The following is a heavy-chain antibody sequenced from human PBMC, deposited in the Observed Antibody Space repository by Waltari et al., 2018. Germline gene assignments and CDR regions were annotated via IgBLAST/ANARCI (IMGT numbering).Heavy chain of an antibody. CDR3: ARGMVVAATPFPFDY. D-gene: IGHD2-15*01. CDR2: IYYSGST. V-gene: IGHV4-39*07. J-gene: IGHJ4*02. CDR1: GGSISSSSYY. Sequence: QLQLQESGPGLVKPSETLSLTCTVSGGSISSSSYYWGWIRQPPGKGLEWIGSIYYSGSTYYNPSLKSRVTISVDTSKNQFSLKLSSVTAADTAVYYCARGMVVAATPFPFDYWGQGTLVTVSS.